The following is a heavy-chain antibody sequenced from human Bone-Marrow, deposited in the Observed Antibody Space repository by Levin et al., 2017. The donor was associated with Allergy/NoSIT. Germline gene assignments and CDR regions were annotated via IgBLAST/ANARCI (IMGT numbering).Heavy chain of an antibody. CDR1: GFTFSSYW. CDR3: ARDRDSSGWYNYFDY. J-gene: IGHJ4*02. D-gene: IGHD6-19*01. CDR2: INSDGSST. Sequence: GGSLRLSCAASGFTFSSYWMHWVRQAPGKGLVWVSRINSDGSSTSYADSVKGRFTISRDNAKNTLYLQMNSLRAEDTAVYYCARDRDSSGWYNYFDYWGQGTLVTVSS. V-gene: IGHV3-74*01.